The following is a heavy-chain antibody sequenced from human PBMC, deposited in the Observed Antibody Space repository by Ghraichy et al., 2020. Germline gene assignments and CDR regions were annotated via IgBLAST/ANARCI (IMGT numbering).Heavy chain of an antibody. V-gene: IGHV4-59*08. J-gene: IGHJ2*01. CDR3: ARQNYDILTGNYIWYFIL. CDR1: GGSISTYY. CDR2: IYYSGST. D-gene: IGHD3-9*01. Sequence: SETLSLTCTVSGGSISTYYWSWIRQPPGKGLEWIGYIYYSGSTHYNSSLKSRVTISVDTSKNQFSLKLSSVTAADTAVYYCARQNYDILTGNYIWYFILWGRGTLVTVSS.